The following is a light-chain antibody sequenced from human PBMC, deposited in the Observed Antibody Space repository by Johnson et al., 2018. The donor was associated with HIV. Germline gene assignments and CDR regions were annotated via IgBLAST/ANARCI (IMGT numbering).Light chain of an antibody. J-gene: IGLJ1*01. CDR2: DDN. V-gene: IGLV1-51*01. Sequence: QSALTQPPSVSAAPGQKVTISCSGGTSNIGNNYVSWYQQLPGTAPKLLIYDDNKRPSGIPDRFSGSKSGTSATLGTTGLQTGDEADYYCGTWDSSLSVYVFGTWTKVTVL. CDR1: TSNIGNNY. CDR3: GTWDSSLSVYV.